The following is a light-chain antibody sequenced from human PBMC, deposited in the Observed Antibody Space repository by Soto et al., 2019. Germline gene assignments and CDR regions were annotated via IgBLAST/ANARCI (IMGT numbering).Light chain of an antibody. V-gene: IGKV3-20*01. CDR3: QQYDSTPLYT. CDR1: QSVRSSY. CDR2: GAT. J-gene: IGKJ2*01. Sequence: EIVLTQSPGALSLSPGERATLSCRASQSVRSSYLAWYRQKPGQAPRLLIYGATSRATGIPDRFSGSGSGTDFTLTISRLEPEDFAVYYCQQYDSTPLYTFGHGTKVDIK.